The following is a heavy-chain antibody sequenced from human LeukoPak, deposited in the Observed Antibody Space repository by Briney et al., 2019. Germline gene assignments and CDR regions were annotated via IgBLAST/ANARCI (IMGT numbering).Heavy chain of an antibody. J-gene: IGHJ4*02. Sequence: GGSLKLSCAASGFTLSGSAMHWVRQASGKGLEWVGRIRSKANSYATAYAASVKGRFTISRDDSKNTAYLQMNSLKSEDTAVYYCTRLAGDEYFDISRGPDWGQGTLVTVSS. V-gene: IGHV3-73*01. CDR2: IRSKANSYAT. CDR1: GFTLSGSA. CDR3: TRLAGDEYFDISRGPD. D-gene: IGHD3-9*01.